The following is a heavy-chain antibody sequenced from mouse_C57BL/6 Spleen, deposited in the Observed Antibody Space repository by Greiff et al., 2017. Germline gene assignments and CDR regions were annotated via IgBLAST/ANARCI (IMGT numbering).Heavy chain of an antibody. CDR3: TRGNCAYWDFDV. CDR2: IDPEDGDT. J-gene: IGHJ1*03. V-gene: IGHV14-1*01. Sequence: VQLQQSGAELVRPGASVKLSCTASGFNIKDYYMHWVKQRPEQGLEWIGRIDPEDGDTEYAPKFQGKATMTADTSSNTAYLQLSSLTSEDTAVYYCTRGNCAYWDFDVWGTGTTVTVSS. D-gene: IGHD2-1*01. CDR1: GFNIKDYY.